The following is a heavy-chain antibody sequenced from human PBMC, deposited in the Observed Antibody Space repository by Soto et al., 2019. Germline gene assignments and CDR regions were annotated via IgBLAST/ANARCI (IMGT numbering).Heavy chain of an antibody. V-gene: IGHV3-30*18. CDR1: GFTFNTYG. CDR3: AKENWGSVYYDYAMDV. J-gene: IGHJ6*02. D-gene: IGHD7-27*01. Sequence: QVQLVESGGGVVQPGRSLRLSCVASGFTFNTYGMHWVRHAPGKGLEWVAVISYDGSNKYYAKSVKGRFTISRDNSRNTLYLQMNSLRPEDTAEYYCAKENWGSVYYDYAMDVWGQGTTVTVSS. CDR2: ISYDGSNK.